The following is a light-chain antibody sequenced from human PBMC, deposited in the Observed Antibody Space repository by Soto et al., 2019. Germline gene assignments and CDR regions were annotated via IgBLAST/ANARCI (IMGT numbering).Light chain of an antibody. CDR3: QQGHSFPRT. V-gene: IGKV1-12*01. J-gene: IGKJ5*01. CDR1: QSVGTW. CDR2: GAS. Sequence: DIQMTQSPSSVSASVGDRVTINCRASQSVGTWLAWYQQKPGKAPELLIFGASTLQTGVPSRSSGSGSGTDFTLTISSLQPEDFATYYCQQGHSFPRTFGQGTRLEIK.